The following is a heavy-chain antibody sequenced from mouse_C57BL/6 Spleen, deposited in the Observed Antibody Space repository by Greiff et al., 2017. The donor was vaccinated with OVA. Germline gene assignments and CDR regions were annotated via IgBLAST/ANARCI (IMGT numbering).Heavy chain of an antibody. CDR3: ARDSSGYSYAMDY. Sequence: LKESGAELVRPGSSVKLSCKDSYFAFMASAMHWVKQRPGHGLEWIGSFTMYSDATEYSENFKGKATLTANTSSSTAYMELSSLTSEDSAVYYCARDSSGYSYAMDYWGQGTSVTVSS. CDR1: YFAFMASA. D-gene: IGHD3-2*02. V-gene: IGHV1-49*01. J-gene: IGHJ4*01. CDR2: FTMYSDAT.